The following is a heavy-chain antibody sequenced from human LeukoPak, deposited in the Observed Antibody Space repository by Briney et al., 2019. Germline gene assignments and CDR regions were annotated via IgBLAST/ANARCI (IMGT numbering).Heavy chain of an antibody. V-gene: IGHV3-33*08. CDR3: ARDLNLDAFDI. CDR1: GFTFSSYG. Sequence: PGGSLRLSCAASGFTFSSYGMHWVRQAPGKGLEWVAVIWYDGSNKYYADSVKGRFTISRDNSKNTLYLQMNSLRAEDTAVYYCARDLNLDAFDIWGQGTMVTVSS. J-gene: IGHJ3*02. D-gene: IGHD3/OR15-3a*01. CDR2: IWYDGSNK.